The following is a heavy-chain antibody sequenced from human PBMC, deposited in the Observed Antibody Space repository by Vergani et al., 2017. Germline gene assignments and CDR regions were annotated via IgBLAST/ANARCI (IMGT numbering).Heavy chain of an antibody. CDR1: GFTFSSFG. V-gene: IGHV3-21*01. D-gene: IGHD2-8*01. CDR2: ISSTSIYI. J-gene: IGHJ4*02. Sequence: EVQLVESGGGLVKPGGSLRLSCSASGFTFSSFGMSWARQAPGKGLEWVSSISSTSIYIYYADSVKGRFTISRDNAKNSLYLQMNSLRAEDTAVYYCARELVFKDIVLMVRGVLDYWGQGTLVTVSS. CDR3: ARELVFKDIVLMVRGVLDY.